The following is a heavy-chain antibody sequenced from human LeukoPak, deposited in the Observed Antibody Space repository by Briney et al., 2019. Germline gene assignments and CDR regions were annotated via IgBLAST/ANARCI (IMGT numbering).Heavy chain of an antibody. J-gene: IGHJ4*02. CDR1: GASISGYF. Sequence: PSETLSLTCTVSGASISGYFWSWIRQPPGKGLEWIGYIYYTGTTNYNPSLKSRVTISVDTSKNQFSLKVSSVTAADTGVYYCASKSTDHGELRFDYWGQGTLVTVSS. D-gene: IGHD4-17*01. CDR3: ASKSTDHGELRFDY. CDR2: IYYTGTT. V-gene: IGHV4-59*01.